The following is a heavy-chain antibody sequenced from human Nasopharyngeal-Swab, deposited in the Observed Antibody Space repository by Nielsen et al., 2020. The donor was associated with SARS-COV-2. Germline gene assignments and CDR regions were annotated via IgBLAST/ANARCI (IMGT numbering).Heavy chain of an antibody. Sequence: GSLRLSCSVSGGSISNYHWNWIRQPPGKGLEWIGYIYYSGSTNYNPSLKSRVTISVDTSKNQFSLKLSSVTAADTAAYYCARRGEGYGDYLDYWGQGTLVTVSS. D-gene: IGHD4-17*01. CDR1: GGSISNYH. CDR3: ARRGEGYGDYLDY. J-gene: IGHJ4*02. V-gene: IGHV4-59*08. CDR2: IYYSGST.